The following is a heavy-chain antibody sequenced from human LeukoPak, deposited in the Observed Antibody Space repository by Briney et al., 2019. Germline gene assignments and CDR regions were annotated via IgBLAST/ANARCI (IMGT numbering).Heavy chain of an antibody. J-gene: IGHJ4*02. V-gene: IGHV3-23*01. Sequence: GGSLRLSCAASGFTFNNYAMSWVRQAPGKGLEWVSAISGSGASTYYADSVKGRFTISRDNSKNTLYVQMNSLRAEDTAVYYCASAVVRAREIHWGQGTLVTVSS. CDR1: GFTFNNYA. D-gene: IGHD3-10*01. CDR2: ISGSGAST. CDR3: ASAVVRAREIH.